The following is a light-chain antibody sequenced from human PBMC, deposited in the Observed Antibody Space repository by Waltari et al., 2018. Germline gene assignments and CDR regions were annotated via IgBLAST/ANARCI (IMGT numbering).Light chain of an antibody. CDR3: QQRSSWTPHT. CDR1: QSVGTN. CDR2: DAS. Sequence: EIVLTQSQATLVLSPGKTATLSCSASQSVGTNLAWYHQKPGQAPRLLIYDASNRAPGIPARFRGSGSGTDFTLTISSLEAEDFAVYYCQQRSSWTPHTFGQGARLEIK. V-gene: IGKV3-11*01. J-gene: IGKJ2*01.